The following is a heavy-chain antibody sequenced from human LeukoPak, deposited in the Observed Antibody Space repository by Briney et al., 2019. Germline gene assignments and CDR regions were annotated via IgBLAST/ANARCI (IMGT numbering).Heavy chain of an antibody. CDR3: ASQNMEWELLAFDY. CDR1: GYTFTVYY. D-gene: IGHD1-26*01. J-gene: IGHJ4*02. V-gene: IGHV1-2*06. CDR2: INPNNGGT. Sequence: ASVKVSCKASGYTFTVYYMHWLRQAPGQGLEWMGRINPNNGGTNYAQNFQGRVTMTRDTSISTAYMELGSLISDDTAVYYCASQNMEWELLAFDYWGQGTLVTVSS.